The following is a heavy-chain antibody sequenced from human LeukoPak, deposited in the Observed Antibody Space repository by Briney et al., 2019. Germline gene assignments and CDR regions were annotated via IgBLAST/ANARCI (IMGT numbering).Heavy chain of an antibody. CDR1: GGSISSSSYY. V-gene: IGHV4-39*07. Sequence: SETLSLTCTVSGGSISSSSYYWGWIRQPPGKGLEWIGSIYYSGSTHYNPSLKSRVTMSVDRSKNQFSLKLSSVTAADTAVYYCARDVGGSGSYGYWGQGTLVTVSS. D-gene: IGHD3-10*01. CDR3: ARDVGGSGSYGY. CDR2: IYYSGST. J-gene: IGHJ4*02.